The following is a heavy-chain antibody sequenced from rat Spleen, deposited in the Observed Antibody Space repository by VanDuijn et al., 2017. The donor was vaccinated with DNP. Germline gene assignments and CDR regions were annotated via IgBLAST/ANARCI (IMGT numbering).Heavy chain of an antibody. CDR1: GFSFSNYD. D-gene: IGHD1-10*01. Sequence: EVQLVESGGGLVQPGRSLKLSCAASGFSFSNYDMAWVRQAPTKGLEGVASISPSGGNTYYRDSVKGRFTISRDNAKSTLYLQMDSLRSEDTATYYCAKDPFYNNPHWFAYWGQGTSVTVSS. V-gene: IGHV5-19*01. J-gene: IGHJ4*01. CDR2: ISPSGGNT. CDR3: AKDPFYNNPHWFAY.